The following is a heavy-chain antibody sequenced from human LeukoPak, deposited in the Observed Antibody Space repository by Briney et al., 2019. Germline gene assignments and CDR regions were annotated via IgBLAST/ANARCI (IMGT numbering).Heavy chain of an antibody. J-gene: IGHJ4*02. D-gene: IGHD3-9*01. CDR1: GFTFSSYA. Sequence: GGSLRLSCAASGFTFSSYAMSWVRQAPGKGLEWVSAISGSGGSTYYADSVEGRFTISRDNSKNTLYLQMNSLRAEDTAVYYCAKEGLRYFDWLFLPHFDYWGQGTLVTVSS. CDR2: ISGSGGST. CDR3: AKEGLRYFDWLFLPHFDY. V-gene: IGHV3-23*01.